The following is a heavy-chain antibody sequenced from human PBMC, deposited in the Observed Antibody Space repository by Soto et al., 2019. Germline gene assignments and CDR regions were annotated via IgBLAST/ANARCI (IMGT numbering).Heavy chain of an antibody. D-gene: IGHD6-6*01. J-gene: IGHJ6*02. CDR1: GGSISSGGYY. V-gene: IGHV4-31*03. CDR3: ANPSPDIAARPYYYYGMDV. CDR2: IYYSGST. Sequence: PSETLSLTCTVSGGSISSGGYYWSWIRQHPGKGLEWIGYIYYSGSTYYNPSLKSRVTISVDTSKNQFSLKLSSVTAADTAVYYCANPSPDIAARPYYYYGMDVWGQGTTVTVSS.